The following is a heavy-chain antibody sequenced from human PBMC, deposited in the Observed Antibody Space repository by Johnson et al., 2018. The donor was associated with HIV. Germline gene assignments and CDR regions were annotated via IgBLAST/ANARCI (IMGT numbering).Heavy chain of an antibody. CDR3: TRVSSTSLALDI. V-gene: IGHV3-66*01. CDR1: GFIVRSNY. D-gene: IGHD2-15*01. J-gene: IGHJ3*02. CDR2: IYSGGDT. Sequence: MQLVESGGGLVQPGGSLRLSCAASGFIVRSNYMNWVRQAPGKGLEWVSVIYSGGDTYYSDSVMGRFTISRDTSKNTLYLQMNSLRGDDTAVYYCTRVSSTSLALDIWGQGTLVTVSS.